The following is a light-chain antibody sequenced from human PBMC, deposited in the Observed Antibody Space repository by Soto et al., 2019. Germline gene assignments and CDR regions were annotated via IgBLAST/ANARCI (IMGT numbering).Light chain of an antibody. CDR3: QQNYGPPST. V-gene: IGKV1-39*01. CDR2: LAS. CDR1: QTISNY. J-gene: IGKJ5*01. Sequence: DIQMTQSPSSLSAFVGDRVTITCRASQTISNYLNWYQQRPGKAPKLLIYLASSLPSGVRSRFGGSGSGTDVTLTISSLQPEDSATYYWQQNYGPPSTFGEGTRVEIK.